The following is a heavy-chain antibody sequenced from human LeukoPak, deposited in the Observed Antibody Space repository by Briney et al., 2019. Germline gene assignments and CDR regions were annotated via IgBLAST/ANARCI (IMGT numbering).Heavy chain of an antibody. J-gene: IGHJ3*02. CDR1: GFAFRNYG. CDR2: IRYDVSNK. D-gene: IGHD2-2*01. Sequence: GGSLRLSCAASGFAFRNYGMHWVRQAPGKGLEWVAFIRYDVSNKYYADPVKGRFTISRDNSKNTLYLQMNSLRAEDTAVYYCARDFLRSTSAFDIWGQGTMVTVSS. CDR3: ARDFLRSTSAFDI. V-gene: IGHV3-30*02.